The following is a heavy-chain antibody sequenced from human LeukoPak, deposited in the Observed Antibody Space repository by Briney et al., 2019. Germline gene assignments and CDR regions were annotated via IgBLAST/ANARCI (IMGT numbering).Heavy chain of an antibody. CDR3: TTESLRTVTTHTLRGPFDY. V-gene: IGHV3-15*07. D-gene: IGHD4-17*01. CDR1: GFTFSNAW. CDR2: IKSETDGGTT. J-gene: IGHJ4*02. Sequence: GGSLRLSCAASGFTFSNAWMNWVRQAPGKGLEWVGRIKSETDGGTTDYAAPVKGRFTISRDDSKNTLYLQMNSLKTEDTAVYYCTTESLRTVTTHTLRGPFDYWGQGTLVTVSS.